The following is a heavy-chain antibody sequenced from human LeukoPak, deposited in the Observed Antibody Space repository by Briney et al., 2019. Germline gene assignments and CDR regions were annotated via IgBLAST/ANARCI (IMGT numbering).Heavy chain of an antibody. CDR2: IYYGGST. CDR3: ARRGYRDDAFDI. Sequence: PSETLSLTCTVSGGSISSYYWSWIRQPPGKGLEWIGYIYYGGSTNYNPSLKSRVTISVDTSKNQFSLKLSSVTAADTAVYYCARRGYRDDAFDIWGQGTMVTVSS. J-gene: IGHJ3*02. CDR1: GGSISSYY. V-gene: IGHV4-59*08. D-gene: IGHD5-18*01.